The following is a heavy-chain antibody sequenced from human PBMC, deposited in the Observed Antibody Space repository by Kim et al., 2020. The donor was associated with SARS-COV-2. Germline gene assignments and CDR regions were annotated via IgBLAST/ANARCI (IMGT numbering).Heavy chain of an antibody. J-gene: IGHJ4*02. Sequence: TISRDNSKNTLYLQMNSLRAEDTAVYYCAKDRNVLRYFDWLLFRGDYFDYWGQGTLVTVSS. CDR3: AKDRNVLRYFDWLLFRGDYFDY. V-gene: IGHV3-23*01. D-gene: IGHD3-9*01.